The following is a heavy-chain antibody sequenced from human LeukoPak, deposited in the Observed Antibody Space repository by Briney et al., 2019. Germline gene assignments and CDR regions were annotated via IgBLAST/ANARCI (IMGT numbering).Heavy chain of an antibody. V-gene: IGHV1-24*01. CDR2: FDPEDGET. CDR1: GYTLTELS. J-gene: IGHJ4*02. CDR3: ATDLKRVYYHGSGSYNY. Sequence: ASVKVSCKVSGYTLTELSMHWVRQAPGKGLEWMGGFDPEDGETIYAQKFQGRVTMTEDTSTDTAYMELSSLRSEDTAVYYCATDLKRVYYHGSGSYNYWGQGTLVTVSS. D-gene: IGHD3-10*01.